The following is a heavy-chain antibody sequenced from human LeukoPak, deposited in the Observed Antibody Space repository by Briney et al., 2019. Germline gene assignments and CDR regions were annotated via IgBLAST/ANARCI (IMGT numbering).Heavy chain of an antibody. Sequence: PGGSLRLSCAASGFTFTSYSMNWVRQAPGKGLEWVSTISGGGGSTYYADFVKGRFTISRDNSKNTLYLQVNSLRAEDTAVYYCAKGGKWDVTPFDYWGQGTLVTVSS. V-gene: IGHV3-23*01. CDR1: GFTFTSYS. CDR2: ISGGGGST. CDR3: AKGGKWDVTPFDY. D-gene: IGHD1-26*01. J-gene: IGHJ4*02.